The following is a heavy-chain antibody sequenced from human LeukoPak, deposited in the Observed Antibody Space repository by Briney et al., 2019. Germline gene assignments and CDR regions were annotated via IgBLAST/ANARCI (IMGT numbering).Heavy chain of an antibody. Sequence: SETLSLTCAVYGGSFSGYYWSWIRQPPGKGLEWIGEINHSGSTNYNPSLKSRVTISVDTSKNQFSLKLSSVTAADTAVYYCARARRIAARSDAFDIWGQGTMVTVSS. J-gene: IGHJ3*02. D-gene: IGHD6-6*01. CDR1: GGSFSGYY. CDR2: INHSGST. V-gene: IGHV4-34*01. CDR3: ARARRIAARSDAFDI.